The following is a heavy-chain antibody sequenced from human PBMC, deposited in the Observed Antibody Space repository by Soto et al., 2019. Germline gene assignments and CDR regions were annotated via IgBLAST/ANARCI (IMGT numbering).Heavy chain of an antibody. CDR1: EFTFSSYG. CDR3: AKDTFYHDSSGYYVFDY. CDR2: ISYDGSKK. J-gene: IGHJ4*02. Sequence: QVQLVESGGGEVQPGRSLRLSCAASEFTFSSYGIHWVRQAPGKGLEWVAVISYDGSKKNYLDSVKGRFTISRDNSKNTMYLEMNSPRAEDTAVYYCAKDTFYHDSSGYYVFDYWDQGTLVTVSS. V-gene: IGHV3-30*18. D-gene: IGHD3-22*01.